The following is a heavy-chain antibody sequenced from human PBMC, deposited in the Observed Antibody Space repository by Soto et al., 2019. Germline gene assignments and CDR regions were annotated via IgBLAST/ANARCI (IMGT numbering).Heavy chain of an antibody. CDR2: ISYDGSNK. D-gene: IGHD4-4*01. J-gene: IGHJ2*01. CDR3: ARPLWRNDYNWGYFDL. CDR1: GFTFSSYA. V-gene: IGHV3-30-3*01. Sequence: ESVGGVVQPGRSLRLSCAASGFTFSSYAMHWVRQAPGKGLEWVAVISYDGSNKYYADSVKGRFTISRDNSKNTLYLQRNSMGAEDTAGYYCARPLWRNDYNWGYFDLWGRGTLVTVSS.